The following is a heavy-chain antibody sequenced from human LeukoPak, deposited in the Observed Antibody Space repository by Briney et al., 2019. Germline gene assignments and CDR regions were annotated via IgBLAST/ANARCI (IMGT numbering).Heavy chain of an antibody. Sequence: PSETLSLTCTVSGGSISSSSYYWGWIRQPPGKGLEWIGSIYYSGSTYYNPPLKSRVTISVDTSKNRFSLKLSSVTAADTAVYYCARTASMVAPRTTSLQDYYYMDVWGKGTTVTVSS. CDR3: ARTASMVAPRTTSLQDYYYMDV. D-gene: IGHD2-15*01. CDR1: GGSISSSSYY. CDR2: IYYSGST. V-gene: IGHV4-39*01. J-gene: IGHJ6*03.